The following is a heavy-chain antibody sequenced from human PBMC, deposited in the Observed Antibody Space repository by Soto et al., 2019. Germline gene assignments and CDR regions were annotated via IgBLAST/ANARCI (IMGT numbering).Heavy chain of an antibody. J-gene: IGHJ6*02. Sequence: QVQLVQPGAEVKKPGASVKVSCKVSGYTLTELSMHWVRQAPGKGLEWMGGFDPEDGETIYAQKFQGRVTMTEDTSTDTAYMELSSLRSEDTAVYYCATRGPVDTAMVTVDYYYYYGMDVWGQGTTVTVSS. CDR1: GYTLTELS. CDR3: ATRGPVDTAMVTVDYYYYYGMDV. D-gene: IGHD5-18*01. V-gene: IGHV1-24*01. CDR2: FDPEDGET.